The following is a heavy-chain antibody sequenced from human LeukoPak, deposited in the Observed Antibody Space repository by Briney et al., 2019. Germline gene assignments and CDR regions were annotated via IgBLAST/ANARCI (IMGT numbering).Heavy chain of an antibody. CDR1: RFTFRASG. D-gene: IGHD6-13*01. CDR3: AKDRYSGLNTIDY. CDR2: ISYDGIYK. Sequence: GRSLRLSCAASRFTFRASGMHWVRQAPRKGLKWEAVISYDGIYKFYADSVKGRFTISRDNSKSTLYLQMNSLRAEDTAVYYCAKDRYSGLNTIDYWSQGTLVTVSS. V-gene: IGHV3-30*18. J-gene: IGHJ4*02.